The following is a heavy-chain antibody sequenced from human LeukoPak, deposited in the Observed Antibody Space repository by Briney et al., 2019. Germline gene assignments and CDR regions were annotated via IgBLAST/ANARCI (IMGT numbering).Heavy chain of an antibody. V-gene: IGHV4-34*01. J-gene: IGHJ4*02. Sequence: PSETLSLTCAVYGGSFSGYYWSWIRQPPGKGLEWIGEINHSGSTNYNPSLKSRVTISVDTSKNQFSLKLSSVTAADTAVYYCARGRGVLGAGMTPEWVDYWGQGTRVTVSS. D-gene: IGHD6-19*01. CDR1: GGSFSGYY. CDR3: ARGRGVLGAGMTPEWVDY. CDR2: INHSGST.